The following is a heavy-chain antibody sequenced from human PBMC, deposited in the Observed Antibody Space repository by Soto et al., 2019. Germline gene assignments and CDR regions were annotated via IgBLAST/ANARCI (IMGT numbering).Heavy chain of an antibody. CDR1: GFTFSSYG. V-gene: IGHV3-7*03. CDR3: TRKRFGMDV. CDR2: IKEDGSEK. J-gene: IGHJ6*02. Sequence: GGSLRLSCAASGFTFSSYGMHWVRQAPGKGLEWVANIKEDGSEKDYVDPVKGRFTTTRDNAKNSLYLQMNNLRAEDTAVYFCTRKRFGMDVWGQGTTVTVSS.